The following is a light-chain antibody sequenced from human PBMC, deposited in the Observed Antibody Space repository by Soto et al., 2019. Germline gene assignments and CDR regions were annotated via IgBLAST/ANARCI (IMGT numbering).Light chain of an antibody. CDR3: QQRSNWPLT. CDR1: QSVSGY. V-gene: IGKV3-11*01. J-gene: IGKJ4*01. CDR2: DAS. Sequence: EFVLTQSPASLSLSPGGRATLSCGASQSVSGYLAWYQHKPVQAPRLLIYDASNRATGIPARFSGSGSGTDFTLTISSLEPEEFAVYYGQQRSNWPLTFGGGTKVEIK.